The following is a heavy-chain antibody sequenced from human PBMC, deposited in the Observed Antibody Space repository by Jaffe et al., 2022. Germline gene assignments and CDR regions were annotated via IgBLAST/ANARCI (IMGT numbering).Heavy chain of an antibody. CDR2: IYHSGST. J-gene: IGHJ6*03. D-gene: IGHD2-15*01. V-gene: IGHV4-38-2*02. CDR1: GYSISSGYY. Sequence: QVQLQESGPGLVKPSETLSLTCAVSGYSISSGYYWGWIRQPPGKGLEWIGSIYHSGSTYYNPSLKSRVTISVDTSKNQFSLKLSSVTAADTAVYYCAREYGGNPSYYYYYMDVWGKGTTVTVSS. CDR3: AREYGGNPSYYYYYMDV.